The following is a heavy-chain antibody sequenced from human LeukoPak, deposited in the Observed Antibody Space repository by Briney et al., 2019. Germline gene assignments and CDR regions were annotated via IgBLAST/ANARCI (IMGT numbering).Heavy chain of an antibody. D-gene: IGHD6-19*01. CDR3: ARDRTLWAVSGTDPQGAFDI. CDR2: IIPIFGTA. Sequence: SVKVSCKASGGTFSSYAISWVRQAPGQGLEWMGRIIPIFGTANYAQKFQGRVTITTDESTSTAYMELSILRSEDTAVYYCARDRTLWAVSGTDPQGAFDIWGQGTMVTVSS. J-gene: IGHJ3*02. V-gene: IGHV1-69*05. CDR1: GGTFSSYA.